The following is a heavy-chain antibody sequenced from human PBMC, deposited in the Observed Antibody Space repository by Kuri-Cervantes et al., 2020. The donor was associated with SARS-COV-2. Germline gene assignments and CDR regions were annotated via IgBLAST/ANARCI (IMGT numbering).Heavy chain of an antibody. CDR3: ARDGVGIGGLDI. CDR1: GFTFSSYA. D-gene: IGHD4-23*01. V-gene: IGHV3-23*01. J-gene: IGHJ3*02. Sequence: GESLKISCAASGFTFSSYAMSWVRQAPGKGLEWVSAISGSGGSTYYADSVKGRFTISRDNAKNTLSLQMNSLGAEDTAVFYCARDGVGIGGLDIWGQGTMVTVSS. CDR2: ISGSGGST.